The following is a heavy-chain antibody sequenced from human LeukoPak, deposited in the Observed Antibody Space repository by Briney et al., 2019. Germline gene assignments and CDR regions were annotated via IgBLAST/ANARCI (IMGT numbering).Heavy chain of an antibody. Sequence: PSETLSLTCTVSGGSISSYYWSWIRQPPGKGLEWIGLIYTSGSTNYNPSLKSRVTMSVDTSKNQFSLKLSSVTAADTAVYYCARGTVTYYFDYWGQGTLVTVSS. V-gene: IGHV4-4*07. CDR1: GGSISSYY. CDR2: IYTSGST. CDR3: ARGTVTYYFDY. J-gene: IGHJ4*02. D-gene: IGHD4-17*01.